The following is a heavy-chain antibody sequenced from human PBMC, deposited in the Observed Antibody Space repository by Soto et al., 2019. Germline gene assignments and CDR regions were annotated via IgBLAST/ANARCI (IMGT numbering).Heavy chain of an antibody. V-gene: IGHV1-18*01. D-gene: IGHD3-10*01. Sequence: GASVKVSFKASGYTFTSYGISWVRQAPGQGLEWMGWISAYNGNTNYAQKLQGRVTMTTDTSTSTAYMELRSLRSDDTAVYYCARGEWTYYYGSGSYYLPIYYMDVWGKGTTVTVSS. CDR1: GYTFTSYG. CDR3: ARGEWTYYYGSGSYYLPIYYMDV. J-gene: IGHJ6*03. CDR2: ISAYNGNT.